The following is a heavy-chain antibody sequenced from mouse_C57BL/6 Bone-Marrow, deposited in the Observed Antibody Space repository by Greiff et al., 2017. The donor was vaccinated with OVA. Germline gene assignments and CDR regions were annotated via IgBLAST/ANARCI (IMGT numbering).Heavy chain of an antibody. CDR2: ISGGGGNT. CDR3: ARRAAYYFDY. J-gene: IGHJ2*01. Sequence: EVNVVESGGGLVKPGGSLKLSCAASGFTFSSYTMSWVRQTPEKRLEWVATISGGGGNTYYPDSVKGRFTISRDNAKNTLYLQMSSLRSEDTALYYCARRAAYYFDYWGQGTTLTVSS. CDR1: GFTFSSYT. V-gene: IGHV5-9*01.